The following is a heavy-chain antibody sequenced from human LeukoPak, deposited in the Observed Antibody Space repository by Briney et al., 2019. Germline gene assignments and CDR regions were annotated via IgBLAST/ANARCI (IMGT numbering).Heavy chain of an antibody. CDR3: AKQGSSGCLDY. J-gene: IGHJ4*02. CDR2: ISGSGGST. Sequence: GASLRLSCAASGFTFSSYAMSWVRQAPGKGLEWVSAISGSGGSTYYADSVKGRFTISRDNSKNTLYLQMNSLRAEDTAVYCCAKQGSSGCLDYWGQGTLVTVSS. D-gene: IGHD6-19*01. V-gene: IGHV3-23*01. CDR1: GFTFSSYA.